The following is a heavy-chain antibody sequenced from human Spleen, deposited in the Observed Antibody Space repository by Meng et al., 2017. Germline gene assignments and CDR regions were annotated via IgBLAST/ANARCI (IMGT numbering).Heavy chain of an antibody. CDR3: ASGLVYYYYGMDV. V-gene: IGHV3-30*03. D-gene: IGHD3/OR15-3a*01. Sequence: GESLKISCAASGFTFSTYSMNWVRQAPGKGLEWVAVISYDGSNKYYADSVKGRFTISRDNSKNTLYLQMNSLRAEDTAVYYCASGLVYYYYGMDVWGQGTTVTVSS. CDR2: ISYDGSNK. J-gene: IGHJ6*02. CDR1: GFTFSTYS.